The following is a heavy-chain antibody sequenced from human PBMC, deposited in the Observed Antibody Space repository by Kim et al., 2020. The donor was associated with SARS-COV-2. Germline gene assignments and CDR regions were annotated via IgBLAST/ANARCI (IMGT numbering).Heavy chain of an antibody. CDR3: ARDVYGDYGSFDP. D-gene: IGHD4-17*01. V-gene: IGHV3-30*04. CDR2: ISYDGSNK. Sequence: GGSLRLSCAASGFTFSSYAMHWVRQAPGKGLEWVAVISYDGSNKYYADSVKGRFTISRDNSKNTLYLQMNSLRAEDTAVYYCARDVYGDYGSFDPWGQGT. J-gene: IGHJ5*02. CDR1: GFTFSSYA.